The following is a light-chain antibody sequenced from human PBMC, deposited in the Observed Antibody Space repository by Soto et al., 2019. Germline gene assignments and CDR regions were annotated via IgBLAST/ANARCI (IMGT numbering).Light chain of an antibody. Sequence: EVVMTQSPATLSVSPGERATLSCRASQTVSRNLAWYQQRPGQAPRLLIYDISNRAAGVPARFSGSGSGTEFTLTISSLQSEDFAVYYCQQYNNWPLTFGGGTKVDIK. J-gene: IGKJ4*01. CDR1: QTVSRN. CDR3: QQYNNWPLT. CDR2: DIS. V-gene: IGKV3-15*01.